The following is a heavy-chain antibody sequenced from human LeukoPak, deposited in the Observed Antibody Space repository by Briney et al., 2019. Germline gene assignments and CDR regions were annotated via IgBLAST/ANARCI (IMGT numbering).Heavy chain of an antibody. J-gene: IGHJ4*02. Sequence: PGGSLRLSCAASGFTFSSYAMSWVRQAPGKGLEWVSTISGSGGSTYYADSVKGRFTISRDNSKNTLYLQMNSLRAEDTAIYYCATYRQVLLPFESWGQGTLVTVSS. CDR1: GFTFSSYA. V-gene: IGHV3-23*01. CDR3: ATYRQVLLPFES. D-gene: IGHD2-8*02. CDR2: ISGSGGST.